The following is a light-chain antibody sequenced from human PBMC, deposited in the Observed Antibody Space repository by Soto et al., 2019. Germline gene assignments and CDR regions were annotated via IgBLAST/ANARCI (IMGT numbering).Light chain of an antibody. V-gene: IGKV3-20*01. CDR2: DAS. CDR1: QSVSSGA. CDR3: QQFSSYPLT. Sequence: EIVLTQSPATLSLSPGEGASLSCRASQSVSSGAFAWYRQKPGQAPRLLIYDASSRATGIPDRFSGGGSGTDFTLTISRLEPEDFAVYYCQQFSSYPLTFGGGTKVDIK. J-gene: IGKJ4*01.